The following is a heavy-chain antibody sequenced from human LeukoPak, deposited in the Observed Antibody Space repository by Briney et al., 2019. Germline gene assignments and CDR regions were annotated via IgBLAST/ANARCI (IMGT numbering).Heavy chain of an antibody. CDR3: ARGPDYYWYLDL. CDR2: IIPIFGTA. D-gene: IGHD4-11*01. J-gene: IGHJ2*01. V-gene: IGHV1-69*01. CDR1: GGTFSSYA. Sequence: SVKVSCKASGGTFSSYAISWVRQAPGQGLEWMGGIIPIFGTANYSQKFQGRVTITADESTSTAYMELSSLRSEDTAVYYCARGPDYYWYLDLWGRGTLVTVSS.